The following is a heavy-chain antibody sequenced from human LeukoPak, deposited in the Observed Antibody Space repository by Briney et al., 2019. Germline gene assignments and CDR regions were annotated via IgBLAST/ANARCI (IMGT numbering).Heavy chain of an antibody. CDR1: GYTCTVCY. D-gene: IGHD3-10*01. V-gene: IGHV1-2*06. J-gene: IGHJ5*02. CDR2: INPNSGGP. Sequence: GASVKVSCKASGYTCTVCYMHGVRQAPGQGRERMRRINPNSGGPNYAQKLQGRVTMTRDTSISTAYMELSRLRSDDTAVYYCARAAYLYGSGSLLNWFDPWGQGTLVTASS. CDR3: ARAAYLYGSGSLLNWFDP.